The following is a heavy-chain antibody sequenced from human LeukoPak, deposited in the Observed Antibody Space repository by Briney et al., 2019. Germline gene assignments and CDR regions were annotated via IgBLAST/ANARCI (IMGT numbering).Heavy chain of an antibody. CDR2: ISYDGSNK. CDR3: ARDSYQDYYGRFDP. J-gene: IGHJ5*02. D-gene: IGHD3-10*01. V-gene: IGHV3-30-3*01. CDR1: GFTFSSYA. Sequence: GGSLRLSCAASGFTFSSYAMHWVRQAPGKGLEWVAVISYDGSNKYYADSVKGRFTISRDNSKNTLYLQMNGLTAEDTAMYYCARDSYQDYYGRFDPWGQGTLVIVSS.